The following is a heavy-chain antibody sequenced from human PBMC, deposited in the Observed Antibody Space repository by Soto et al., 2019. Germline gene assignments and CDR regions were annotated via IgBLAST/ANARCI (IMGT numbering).Heavy chain of an antibody. Sequence: GGSLRLSCAASGFTFDDYAMHWVRQAPGKGLEWVSGISWNSGSIGYADSVKGRFTISRDNAKNSLYLQMNSLRAEDTALYYCAKGGIILKDILDDYWGQGTLVTVSS. J-gene: IGHJ4*02. CDR2: ISWNSGSI. V-gene: IGHV3-9*01. D-gene: IGHD2-15*01. CDR3: AKGGIILKDILDDY. CDR1: GFTFDDYA.